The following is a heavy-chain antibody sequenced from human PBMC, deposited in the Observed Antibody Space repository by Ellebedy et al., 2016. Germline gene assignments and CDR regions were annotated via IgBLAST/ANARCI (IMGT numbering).Heavy chain of an antibody. Sequence: ASVKVSCKASGYTFTNYDINWVRQATGQGLEWMGWMNPNSGNIGYAQKFQGRVTMTRNTSISTAYMELSSLRSEDTAVYYCARVPSTRNWFDPWGQGTLVTVSS. CDR2: MNPNSGNI. CDR1: GYTFTNYD. J-gene: IGHJ5*02. CDR3: ARVPSTRNWFDP. V-gene: IGHV1-8*01.